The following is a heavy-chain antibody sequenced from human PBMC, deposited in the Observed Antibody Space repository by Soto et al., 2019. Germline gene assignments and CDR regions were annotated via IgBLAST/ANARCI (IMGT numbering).Heavy chain of an antibody. CDR3: ARENCSGGSCYSRGFDP. J-gene: IGHJ5*02. CDR1: GFTFSSYA. Sequence: PGGSLRFSCAASGFTFSSYAMHWVRQAPGKGLEWVAVISYDGSNKYYADSVKGRFTISRDNSKNTLYLQMNSLRAEDTAVYYCARENCSGGSCYSRGFDPWGQGTLVTVSS. CDR2: ISYDGSNK. D-gene: IGHD2-15*01. V-gene: IGHV3-30-3*01.